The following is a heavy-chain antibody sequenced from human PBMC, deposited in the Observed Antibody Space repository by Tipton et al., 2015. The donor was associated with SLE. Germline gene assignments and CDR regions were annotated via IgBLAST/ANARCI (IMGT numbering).Heavy chain of an antibody. CDR1: GGSISSSNYY. Sequence: TLSLTCTVSGGSISSSNYYWGWIRQSPGKGLEWIGSMSYRGTTYYNPSLKSRVTISADTSKNQFSLRLSSVTAADTAVYYCARVFITGTSRGWVDIWGQGTMVTVSS. CDR3: ARVFITGTSRGWVDI. D-gene: IGHD1-7*01. V-gene: IGHV4-39*07. J-gene: IGHJ3*02. CDR2: MSYRGTT.